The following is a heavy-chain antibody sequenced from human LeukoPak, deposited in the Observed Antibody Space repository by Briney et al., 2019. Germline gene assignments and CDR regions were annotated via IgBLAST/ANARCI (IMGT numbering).Heavy chain of an antibody. CDR2: IYPGDSDT. D-gene: IGHD6-13*01. CDR3: ARQSSSYSSSWYYYYYGMDV. CDR1: GYSFTSYW. J-gene: IGHJ6*02. V-gene: IGHV5-51*01. Sequence: GESLKISCKGSGYSFTSYWIGWVRQMPGKGLEWMGIIYPGDSDTRYSPSFQGQFTISADKSISTAYLQWSSLKASDTAMYYCARQSSSYSSSWYYYYYGMDVWGQGTTVTVSS.